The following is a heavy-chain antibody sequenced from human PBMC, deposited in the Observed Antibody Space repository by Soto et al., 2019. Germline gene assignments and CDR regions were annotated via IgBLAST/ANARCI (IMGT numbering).Heavy chain of an antibody. D-gene: IGHD6-6*01. CDR3: ASARWNY. J-gene: IGHJ4*02. V-gene: IGHV4-34*01. CDR1: GGSFSDNY. CDR2: INHDGST. Sequence: QVQLQQWGAVLLKPSETLSLTCAVHGGSFSDNYWSWIRQPPGKGLEWIGEINHDGSTNYNPSLKSRLTISVDTSTHQFSLRLTSVTAADTAVYYCASARWNYWGQGTLVTVSS.